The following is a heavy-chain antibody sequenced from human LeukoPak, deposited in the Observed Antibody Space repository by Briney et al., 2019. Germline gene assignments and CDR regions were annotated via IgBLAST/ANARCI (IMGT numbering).Heavy chain of an antibody. D-gene: IGHD6-6*01. V-gene: IGHV3-30*01. CDR1: GFTFSSYA. J-gene: IGHJ4*02. Sequence: GGSLRLSCAASGFTFSSYAMHWVRQAPGKGLEWVAVKSYDGSNKYYADSVKGRFTISRDNSKNTLYLQMNSLRAEDTAVYYCAREGQLAGGYYFDYWGQGTLVTVSS. CDR2: KSYDGSNK. CDR3: AREGQLAGGYYFDY.